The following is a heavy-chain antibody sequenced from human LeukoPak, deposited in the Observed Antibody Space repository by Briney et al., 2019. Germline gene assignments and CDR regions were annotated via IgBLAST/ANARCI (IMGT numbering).Heavy chain of an antibody. J-gene: IGHJ4*02. V-gene: IGHV4-59*04. Sequence: SETLSLTCTVSGGSISSYYWSWIRQPPGKGLEWIGYIYYSGSTYYNPSLKSRVTISVDTSKNQFSLKLSSVTAADTAVYYCARHGFERITIFGVALGHFDYWGQGTLVTVSS. D-gene: IGHD3-3*01. CDR2: IYYSGST. CDR3: ARHGFERITIFGVALGHFDY. CDR1: GGSISSYY.